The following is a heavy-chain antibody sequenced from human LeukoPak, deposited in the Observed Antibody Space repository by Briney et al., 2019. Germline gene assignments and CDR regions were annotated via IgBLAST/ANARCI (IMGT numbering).Heavy chain of an antibody. D-gene: IGHD3-9*01. J-gene: IGHJ5*02. Sequence: GRSLRLSCAASGFTFSTYLMHWVRQAPGKGLVWVPRINTDGSITTYADSVKGRFTISRDNAKNTLYLQMNSLRDEDTAVYYFASLGTLVPWGQGTLVTVSS. CDR2: INTDGSIT. CDR3: ASLGTLVP. CDR1: GFTFSTYL. V-gene: IGHV3-74*01.